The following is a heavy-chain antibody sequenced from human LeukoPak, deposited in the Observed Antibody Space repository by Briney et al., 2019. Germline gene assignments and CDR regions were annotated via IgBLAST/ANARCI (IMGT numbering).Heavy chain of an antibody. CDR2: IWYDGSNK. V-gene: IGHV3-33*08. J-gene: IGHJ3*02. CDR3: ARDGDPDTAMVIGAFDI. CDR1: GFTFSSYS. Sequence: GGSLRLSCAASGFTFSSYSMNWVRQAPGKGLEWVAVIWYDGSNKYYADSVKGRFTISRDNSKNTLYLQMNSLRAEDTAVYYCARDGDPDTAMVIGAFDIWGQGTMVTVSS. D-gene: IGHD5-18*01.